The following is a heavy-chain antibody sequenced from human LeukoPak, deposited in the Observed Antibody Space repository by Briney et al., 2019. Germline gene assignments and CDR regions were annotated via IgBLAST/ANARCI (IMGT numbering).Heavy chain of an antibody. Sequence: SETLYLTCTVSGGSISSYYWSWIRQPPGKGLEWIGYIYYSGSTNYNPSLKSRVTISVDTSKNQFSLKLSSVTAADTAVYYCARDNGLSFHYWGQGTLVTVSS. CDR3: ARDNGLSFHY. CDR1: GGSISSYY. J-gene: IGHJ4*02. D-gene: IGHD4-17*01. V-gene: IGHV4-59*01. CDR2: IYYSGST.